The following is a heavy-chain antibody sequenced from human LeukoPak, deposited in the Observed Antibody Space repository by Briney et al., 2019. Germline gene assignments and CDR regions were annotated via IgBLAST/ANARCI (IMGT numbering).Heavy chain of an antibody. V-gene: IGHV1-69*13. D-gene: IGHD5-18*01. CDR1: GGTFSSYA. Sequence: GASVKVSCKASGGTFSSYAISWVRQAPGQGLEWMGGIIPIFGTANYAQKFQGRVTITADESTSTAYMELSSLRSEDTAVYYCAREIGAWIPPRLVAFDIWGQGTMVTVSS. J-gene: IGHJ3*02. CDR2: IIPIFGTA. CDR3: AREIGAWIPPRLVAFDI.